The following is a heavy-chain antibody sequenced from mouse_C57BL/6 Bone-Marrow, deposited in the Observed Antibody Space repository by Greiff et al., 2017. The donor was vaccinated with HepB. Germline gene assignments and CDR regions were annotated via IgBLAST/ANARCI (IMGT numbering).Heavy chain of an antibody. V-gene: IGHV1-82*01. Sequence: VQLVESGPELVKPGASVKISCKASGYAFSSSWMNWVKQRPGKGLEWIGRIYPGDGDTNYNGKFKGKATLTADKSSSTAYMQLSSLTSEDSAVYFCARCPIYYDYDGFAYWGQGTLVTVSA. CDR2: IYPGDGDT. D-gene: IGHD2-4*01. CDR1: GYAFSSSW. J-gene: IGHJ3*01. CDR3: ARCPIYYDYDGFAY.